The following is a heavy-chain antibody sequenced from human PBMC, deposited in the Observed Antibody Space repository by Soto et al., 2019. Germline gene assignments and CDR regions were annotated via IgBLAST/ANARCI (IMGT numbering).Heavy chain of an antibody. D-gene: IGHD3-22*01. J-gene: IGHJ4*02. V-gene: IGHV1-2*02. CDR1: GYTFTGYY. Sequence: GASVKVSCKASGYTFTGYYMHWVRQAPGQGLEWMGWINPNSGGTNYAQKFQGRVTMTRDTSISTAYMELSRLRSDDTAVYYCARVRRGYYDSSGYYEIDYWGQGTLVTVSS. CDR3: ARVRRGYYDSSGYYEIDY. CDR2: INPNSGGT.